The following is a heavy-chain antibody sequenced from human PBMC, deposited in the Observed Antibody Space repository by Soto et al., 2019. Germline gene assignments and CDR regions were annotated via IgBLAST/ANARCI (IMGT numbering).Heavy chain of an antibody. Sequence: EVQLLESGGGLVQPGGSLRLSCAASGFTFSNFAMNWVRQAAGRGLEWVSAISGSGGNTYYADSVQGRFTISRDNPKNTVYLQVNSLRAEDTAVYYCAKDDHRWLQLNWGQGTLVTVSS. CDR2: ISGSGGNT. V-gene: IGHV3-23*01. J-gene: IGHJ4*02. CDR1: GFTFSNFA. CDR3: AKDDHRWLQLN. D-gene: IGHD5-12*01.